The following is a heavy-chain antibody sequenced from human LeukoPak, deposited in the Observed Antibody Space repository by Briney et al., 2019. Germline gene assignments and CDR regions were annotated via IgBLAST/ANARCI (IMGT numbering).Heavy chain of an antibody. CDR1: GGTFSSYA. Sequence: ASVKVSCKASGGTFSSYAISWVRQAPGQGLEWMGGIIPIFGTANYAQKFQGRVTITADKSTSTAYMELSSLRSEDTAVYYCARAIGQVVATHAVLGYWGQGTLVTVSS. D-gene: IGHD2-15*01. J-gene: IGHJ4*02. CDR2: IIPIFGTA. CDR3: ARAIGQVVATHAVLGY. V-gene: IGHV1-69*06.